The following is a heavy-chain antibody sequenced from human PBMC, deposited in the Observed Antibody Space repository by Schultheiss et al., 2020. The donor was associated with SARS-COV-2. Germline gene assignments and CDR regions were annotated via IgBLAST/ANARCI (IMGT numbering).Heavy chain of an antibody. CDR3: AKDGGYGGNSGEGRNYYYGMDV. V-gene: IGHV3-30*18. Sequence: GESLKISCAASGFTFSSYGMHWVRQAPGKGLEWVAVISYDGSNKYYADSVKGRFTISRDNSKNTLYLQMNSLRAEDTAVYYCAKDGGYGGNSGEGRNYYYGMDVWGQGTTVTVSS. J-gene: IGHJ6*02. CDR2: ISYDGSNK. CDR1: GFTFSSYG. D-gene: IGHD4-23*01.